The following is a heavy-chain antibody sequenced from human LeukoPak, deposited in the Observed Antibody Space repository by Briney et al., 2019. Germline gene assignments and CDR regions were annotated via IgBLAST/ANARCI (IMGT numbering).Heavy chain of an antibody. V-gene: IGHV4-38-2*01. CDR2: IYHSGST. D-gene: IGHD5-18*01. CDR3: ATIQPIDY. CDR1: GYSISSGYY. Sequence: ESGPGLVKPSETLSLTCAVSGYSISSGYYWVWIRQPPGKGLEWVGSIYHSGSTYYNPSLKSRVTIPVDTSKNQFSLKLSSVTAADTAVYYCATIQPIDYWGQGTLVTVSS. J-gene: IGHJ4*02.